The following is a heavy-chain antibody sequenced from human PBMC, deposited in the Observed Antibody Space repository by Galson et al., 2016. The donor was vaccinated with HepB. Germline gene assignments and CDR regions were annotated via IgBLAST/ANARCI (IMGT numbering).Heavy chain of an antibody. CDR2: IKTRADGGTT. D-gene: IGHD5-18*01. Sequence: SLRLSCAASGFTFSNAWMSWVRQAPGKGLEWVGRIKTRADGGTTDYAAPVKGRFTISRDDSKNTLYLQMHSLKTEDTAVYYCTTMYWGAMVTWGIYYGMDVWGQGTTVTVSS. J-gene: IGHJ6*02. CDR1: GFTFSNAW. CDR3: TTMYWGAMVTWGIYYGMDV. V-gene: IGHV3-15*01.